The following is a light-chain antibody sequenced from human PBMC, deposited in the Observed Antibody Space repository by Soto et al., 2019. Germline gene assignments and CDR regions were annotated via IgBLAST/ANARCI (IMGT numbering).Light chain of an antibody. CDR1: QSISSW. CDR2: DAS. CDR3: QQYNSIQRT. V-gene: IGKV1-5*01. Sequence: DIPMTQSPSTLSASVGDRVTITCRASQSISSWLAWYQQKPGKAPKLLIYDASSLESGVPSRFSGSGSGTEFTLTISSLQPDDFATYYCQQYNSIQRTFGQGTKVEIK. J-gene: IGKJ1*01.